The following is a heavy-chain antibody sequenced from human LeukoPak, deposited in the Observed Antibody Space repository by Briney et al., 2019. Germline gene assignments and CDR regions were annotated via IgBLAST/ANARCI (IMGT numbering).Heavy chain of an antibody. V-gene: IGHV3-64*01. D-gene: IGHD1-26*01. J-gene: IGHJ4*02. CDR2: ISSNGGGP. CDR1: GFTFSSYA. CDR3: AREDGRWELHY. Sequence: PGGSLRLSCAASGFTFSSYAMHWVRQAPGKGLEYVSAISSNGGGPYYANSVKGRFTISRDNSKNTLYLQMGSRRVEDMAVYYCAREDGRWELHYWGQGTLVTVSS.